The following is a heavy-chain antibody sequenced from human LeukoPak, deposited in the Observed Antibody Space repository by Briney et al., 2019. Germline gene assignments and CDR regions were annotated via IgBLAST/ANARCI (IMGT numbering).Heavy chain of an antibody. V-gene: IGHV1-8*01. CDR2: MNPNSDNT. CDR1: GDTFTKYD. J-gene: IGHJ6*03. D-gene: IGHD3-10*01. Sequence: GASVKVSCRASGDTFTKYDINWVRQATGQGLEWVGWMNPNSDNTAYAQKFQGRVSMTRNTSINTAYMELSSLTSEDTAVYYCARAGGNRDALYYYYYYMDVWGKGTTVTVSS. CDR3: ARAGGNRDALYYYYYYMDV.